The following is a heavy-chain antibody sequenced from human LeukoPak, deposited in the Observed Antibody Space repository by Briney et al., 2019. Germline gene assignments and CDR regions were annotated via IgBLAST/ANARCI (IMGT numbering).Heavy chain of an antibody. V-gene: IGHV3-30*02. CDR2: TRYDGSNK. Sequence: PGGSLRLSCAASGFTFSSYGMHWVRQAPGKGLEWVAFTRYDGSNKYYADSVKGRFTISRDNSKNTLYLQMNSLRAEDTAVYYCAKDGNANSNQLYYFDYWGQGTLVTVSS. CDR3: AKDGNANSNQLYYFDY. D-gene: IGHD4-11*01. J-gene: IGHJ4*02. CDR1: GFTFSSYG.